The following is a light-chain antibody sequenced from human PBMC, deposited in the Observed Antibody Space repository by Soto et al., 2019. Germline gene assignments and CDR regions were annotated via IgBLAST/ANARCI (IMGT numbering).Light chain of an antibody. CDR1: RIISTN. CDR3: QQYNNWPPIT. Sequence: EIVMTQSPPTVSVSPGERATLSCRASRIISTNVAWYQHKPGQAPRLLIFSASTRATGIPARFSGSGSGTEFTLTISSLQSEDFAIYYCQQYNNWPPITFGGGTKVEIK. J-gene: IGKJ4*01. V-gene: IGKV3-15*01. CDR2: SAS.